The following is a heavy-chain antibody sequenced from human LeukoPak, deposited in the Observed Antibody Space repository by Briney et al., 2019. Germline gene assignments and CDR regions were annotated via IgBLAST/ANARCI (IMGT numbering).Heavy chain of an antibody. CDR3: ARDLLEYVEMATISSYGY. D-gene: IGHD5-24*01. V-gene: IGHV1-46*01. CDR1: GYTFTSYY. CDR2: INPSGGST. J-gene: IGHJ4*02. Sequence: ASVKVSCKASGYTFTSYYMHWVRQAPGQGLEWMGIINPSGGSTSYAHKFQGRVTMTRDTSTSTVYMELSSLRSEDTAVYYWARDLLEYVEMATISSYGYWGQGTLVTVSS.